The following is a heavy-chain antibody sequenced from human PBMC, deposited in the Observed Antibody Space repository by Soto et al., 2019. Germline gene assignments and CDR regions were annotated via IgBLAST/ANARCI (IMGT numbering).Heavy chain of an antibody. Sequence: GASVKVSCKASGYTFTSYSIHWVRQAPGQGLEWIGWINTDNGEAKYSQKFQGRVTITGDESATTAYMEVSSLRSEDTAVYYCATREAALYYYYGMDVWGQGTTVTVSS. J-gene: IGHJ6*02. D-gene: IGHD2-15*01. V-gene: IGHV1-3*04. CDR3: ATREAALYYYYGMDV. CDR1: GYTFTSYS. CDR2: INTDNGEA.